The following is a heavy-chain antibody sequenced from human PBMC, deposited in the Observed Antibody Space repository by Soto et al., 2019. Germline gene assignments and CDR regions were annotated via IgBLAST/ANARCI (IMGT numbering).Heavy chain of an antibody. CDR3: ARDPWVGDFWGGYYFDY. CDR2: IIGSGGST. V-gene: IGHV3-23*01. CDR1: GFTFSSYA. D-gene: IGHD3-3*01. J-gene: IGHJ4*02. Sequence: GGSLRLSCVASGFTFSSYAMSWVRQAPGKGLEWVSAIIGSGGSTYYADSVKGRFTISRDNSKNTLYLQMNSLRAEDTAVYYCARDPWVGDFWGGYYFDYWGQGTLVTVSS.